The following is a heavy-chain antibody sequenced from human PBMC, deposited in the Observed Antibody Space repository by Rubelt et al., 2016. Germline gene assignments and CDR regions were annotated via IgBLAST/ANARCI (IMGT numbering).Heavy chain of an antibody. CDR1: GGAISDSDYY. CDR3: ARHDTGSFLFNF. CDR2: MYYSGST. Sequence: QLQLQESGPGLVKPSETLSLTCTVSGGAISDSDYYWGWIRQPPGKGLECIGTMYYSGSTYYNPSLKSRVSISVDTSKKQNSLKMSSVTAPDTAVYYCARHDTGSFLFNFWGQGTPATVSS. V-gene: IGHV4-39*07. J-gene: IGHJ4*02. D-gene: IGHD1-26*01.